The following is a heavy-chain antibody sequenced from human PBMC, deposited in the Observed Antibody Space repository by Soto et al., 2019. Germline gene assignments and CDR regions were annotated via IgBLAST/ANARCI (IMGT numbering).Heavy chain of an antibody. D-gene: IGHD5-12*01. V-gene: IGHV1-69*01. J-gene: IGHJ4*02. CDR3: ARHLTRGGPGYSCYDPGY. Sequence: QVQLVQSGAEVKKPGSSVKVSCKASGGTLSSYAISWVRQAPGQGLEWMGGIIPIFGTANYEQKFQGRVTITADESTSTAYVELSRRRSEDTAVYYCARHLTRGGPGYSCYDPGYWGQGTLVTVSS. CDR1: GGTLSSYA. CDR2: IIPIFGTA.